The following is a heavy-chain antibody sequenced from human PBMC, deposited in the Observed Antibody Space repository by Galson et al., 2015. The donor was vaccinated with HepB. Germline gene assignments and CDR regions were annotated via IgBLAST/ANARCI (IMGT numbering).Heavy chain of an antibody. V-gene: IGHV3-33*05. D-gene: IGHD1-7*01. Sequence: SLRLSCAASGFRFRSYAMHWVRQAPGKGLEWVAVTSHDGGNQHYADSVKGRFTISRDNSRTTLYLQMNSLRADDTAVYYCARGGYLYYSGTYMGAYWGQGTLVTVSS. CDR1: GFRFRSYA. CDR3: ARGGYLYYSGTYMGAY. J-gene: IGHJ4*02. CDR2: TSHDGGNQ.